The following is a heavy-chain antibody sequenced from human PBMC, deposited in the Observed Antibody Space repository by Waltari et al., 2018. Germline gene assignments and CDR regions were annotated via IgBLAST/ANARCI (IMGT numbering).Heavy chain of an antibody. V-gene: IGHV1-8*01. CDR2: MNHNSGNT. J-gene: IGHJ4*02. D-gene: IGHD3-10*01. CDR1: GYTFTSYD. Sequence: QVQLVQSGAEVKKPGASVKVSCKASGYTFTSYDINWVRQATGQGLEWMGWMNHNSGNTGYAQKFQGRVTMTRNTSISTAYMELSSLRSEDTAVYYCARGPQSGSGSYYTPPFDYWGQGTLVTVSS. CDR3: ARGPQSGSGSYYTPPFDY.